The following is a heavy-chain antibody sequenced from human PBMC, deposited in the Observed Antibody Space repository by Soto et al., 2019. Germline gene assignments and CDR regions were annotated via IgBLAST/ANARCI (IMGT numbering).Heavy chain of an antibody. Sequence: QVQLVQSGAEVKKAGSSVKGSCKASGGTFNNYAISWVRQAPGQGLEWMGGISPLSATTKYAQRFEDRVLITADEFTTTAYMEMSSLRSEDTAVYYCAREDYDTSGYSSQYFPHWGQGTLVTVFS. CDR3: AREDYDTSGYSSQYFPH. J-gene: IGHJ1*01. D-gene: IGHD3-22*01. CDR1: GGTFNNYA. CDR2: ISPLSATT. V-gene: IGHV1-69*01.